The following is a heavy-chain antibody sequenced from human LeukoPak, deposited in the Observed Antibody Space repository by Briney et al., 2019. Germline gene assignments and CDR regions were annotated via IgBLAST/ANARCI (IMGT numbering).Heavy chain of an antibody. CDR1: GGSISSGDYY. CDR2: INHSGST. J-gene: IGHJ5*02. D-gene: IGHD2-15*01. Sequence: PSQTLSLTCTVSGGSISSGDYYWSWIRQPPGKGLEWIGEINHSGSTNYNPSLKSRVTISVDTSKNQFSLKLSSVTAADTAVYYCASRPLGVAATPGYNWFDPWGQGTLVTVSS. CDR3: ASRPLGVAATPGYNWFDP. V-gene: IGHV4-30-4*01.